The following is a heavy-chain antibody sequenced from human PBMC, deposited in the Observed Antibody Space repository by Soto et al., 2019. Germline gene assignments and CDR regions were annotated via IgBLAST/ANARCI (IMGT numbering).Heavy chain of an antibody. V-gene: IGHV4-59*01. D-gene: IGHD3-10*01. CDR1: GGSMIAYY. CDR2: TYYSGST. J-gene: IGHJ6*02. CDR3: ARASYGSGNYYAPYYFYAMDV. Sequence: SETLSLTCTVSGGSMIAYYWNWMRQPPGKGLQWIGYTYYSGSTTYNPSLKSRVTISVDSSKNQFSLKLDSVTPADTAVYYCARASYGSGNYYAPYYFYAMDVWGHGTTVTVSS.